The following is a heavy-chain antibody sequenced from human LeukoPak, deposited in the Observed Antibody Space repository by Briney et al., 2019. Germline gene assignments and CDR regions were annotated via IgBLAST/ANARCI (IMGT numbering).Heavy chain of an antibody. CDR2: IYYSGST. V-gene: IGHV4-59*01. CDR3: ARFKGNYGDYPDAFDI. D-gene: IGHD4-17*01. CDR1: GGSISSYY. Sequence: PSETLSLTCTVSGGSISSYYWSWIRQPPGKGLERIGYIYYSGSTNYNPSIKSRVTISVDTSKNQFSLKLSSVTAADTAVYYCARFKGNYGDYPDAFDIRGQGTMVTVSS. J-gene: IGHJ3*02.